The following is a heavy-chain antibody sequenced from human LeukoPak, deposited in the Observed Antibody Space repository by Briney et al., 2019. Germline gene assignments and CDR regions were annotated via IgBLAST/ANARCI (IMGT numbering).Heavy chain of an antibody. Sequence: SETLSLTCTVSGGSISSGDYYWSWIRQPPGRGLEWIGYIYYSGSTYYNPSLKSRVTISVDTSKNQFSLKLSSVTAADTAVYYCARDRKGAGYDWDYWGQGTLVTVSS. CDR1: GGSISSGDYY. CDR2: IYYSGST. V-gene: IGHV4-30-4*01. CDR3: ARDRKGAGYDWDY. J-gene: IGHJ4*02. D-gene: IGHD5-12*01.